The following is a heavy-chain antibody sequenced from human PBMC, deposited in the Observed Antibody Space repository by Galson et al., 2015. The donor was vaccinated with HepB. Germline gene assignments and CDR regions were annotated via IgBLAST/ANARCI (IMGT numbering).Heavy chain of an antibody. CDR3: ARESDAVDDAFDI. J-gene: IGHJ3*02. CDR1: GFTFGGYA. CDR2: VSYDGSNL. Sequence: SLGLSCAASGFTFGGYAMHWVRQAPGKGLEWVAIVSYDGSNLYYTDSVKGRFTISRDNSNSTLYLQMNSLRAEDTATYHCARESDAVDDAFDIWGKGTMVTVSS. V-gene: IGHV3-30*03.